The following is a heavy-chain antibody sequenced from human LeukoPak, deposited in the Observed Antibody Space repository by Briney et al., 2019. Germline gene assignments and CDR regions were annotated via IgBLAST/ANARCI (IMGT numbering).Heavy chain of an antibody. CDR3: ARQAPTVTKGGFFDL. V-gene: IGHV4-59*08. CDR2: IYYSGST. D-gene: IGHD4-17*01. J-gene: IGHJ2*01. Sequence: SETLSLTCTVSGGSISSYYWSWIREPPGKGLEWIGYIYYSGSTNYNPSLKSRVTISVDTSKNQFSLKLSSVTAADTAVYYCARQAPTVTKGGFFDLWGRGTLVTVSS. CDR1: GGSISSYY.